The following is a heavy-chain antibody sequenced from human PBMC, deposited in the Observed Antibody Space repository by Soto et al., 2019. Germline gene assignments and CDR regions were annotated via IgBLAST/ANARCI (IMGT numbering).Heavy chain of an antibody. V-gene: IGHV4-59*01. Sequence: SETLSLTSPVAGGYISSYYWSWIRQHPGKGLEWIGYIYYSGSTNYNPSLKSRVAISVDTSKNQFSLKLSSVTAADTAVYYCASFYGGNYDYWGQGTLVTVSS. D-gene: IGHD2-21*02. J-gene: IGHJ4*02. CDR1: GGYISSYY. CDR3: ASFYGGNYDY. CDR2: IYYSGST.